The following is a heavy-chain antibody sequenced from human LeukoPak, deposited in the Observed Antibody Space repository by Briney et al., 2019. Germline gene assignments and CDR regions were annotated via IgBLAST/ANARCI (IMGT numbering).Heavy chain of an antibody. CDR3: ARDVVEYYDSSGYYYLDY. Sequence: ASVKVSCKASGYTFTSYGISWVRQAPGQGLEWVGWISAYNGNTNYAQKLQGRVTMTTDTSTSTAYMELRSLSSDDTAVYYCARDVVEYYDSSGYYYLDYWGQGTLVTVSS. D-gene: IGHD3-22*01. CDR1: GYTFTSYG. J-gene: IGHJ4*02. V-gene: IGHV1-18*01. CDR2: ISAYNGNT.